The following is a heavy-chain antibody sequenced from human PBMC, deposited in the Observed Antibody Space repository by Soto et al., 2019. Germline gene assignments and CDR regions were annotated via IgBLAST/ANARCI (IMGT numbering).Heavy chain of an antibody. CDR2: ISGSGGST. CDR1: GFTFSSYA. CDR3: AREAGYHGTIGEQLPDC. V-gene: IGHV3-23*01. J-gene: IGHJ4*02. D-gene: IGHD2-2*01. Sequence: GGSLRLSCAASGFTFSSYAMSWVRQAQGKGLEWVSAISGSGGSTYYADSVKGRFTISRDNSKNTLYLQMNSLRAEDTAVYHCAREAGYHGTIGEQLPDCWGQGIMVTVSS.